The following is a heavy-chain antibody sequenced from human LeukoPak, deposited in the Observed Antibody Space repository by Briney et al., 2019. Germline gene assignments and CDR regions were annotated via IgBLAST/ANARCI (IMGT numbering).Heavy chain of an antibody. CDR3: ARHLGSSPDDALDI. V-gene: IGHV4-39*01. CDR2: IYYSGTT. J-gene: IGHJ3*02. D-gene: IGHD2-2*01. Sequence: GSLRLSCAASGFTVRSNYMSWVRQPPGKGLEWTGSIYYSGTTYYNPSLKSRVTMSVDTSKNQFSLKLTSVTAADTALYYCARHLGSSPDDALDIWGQGTMVTVSS. CDR1: GFTVRSNY.